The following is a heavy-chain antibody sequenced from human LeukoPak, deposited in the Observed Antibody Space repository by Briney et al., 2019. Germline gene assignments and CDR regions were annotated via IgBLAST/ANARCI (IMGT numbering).Heavy chain of an antibody. Sequence: GESLRISCKGSGYSFTSYWISWVRQMPGNGLEWMGRIDPSDSYTNYSPSFQGHVTISADKSISTAYLQWSSLKASDTAMYYCASSGQQQLVYWGQGTLVTVSS. J-gene: IGHJ4*02. V-gene: IGHV5-10-1*01. CDR2: IDPSDSYT. D-gene: IGHD6-13*01. CDR1: GYSFTSYW. CDR3: ASSGQQQLVY.